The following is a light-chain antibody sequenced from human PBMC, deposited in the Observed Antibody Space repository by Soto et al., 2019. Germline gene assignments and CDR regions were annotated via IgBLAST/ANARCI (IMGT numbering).Light chain of an antibody. CDR1: QSVNSW. V-gene: IGKV1-5*03. J-gene: IGKJ4*01. CDR3: QQYDSYSLT. CDR2: KAS. Sequence: DIQMTQSPSTLSASVGDRVIITCRASQSVNSWLAWYQQKPGKAPKLLIYKASSLESGVPSRFSGSASGTEFTLTISSLQPDDFATHYCQQYDSYSLTFGGGTTVEIK.